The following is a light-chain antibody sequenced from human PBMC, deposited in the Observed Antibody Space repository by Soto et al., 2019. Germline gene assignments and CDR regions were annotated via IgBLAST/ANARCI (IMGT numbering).Light chain of an antibody. J-gene: IGKJ1*01. Sequence: EIVLTQSPGTLSLSPGERATLSCRASQSVSSNYLAWYQQKPGQAPRLLIFGASNRATGIPDRFSGSGSGTDFTLTISSLQSEDFAVYYCQQYNNWPRTFGQGTRVEI. V-gene: IGKV3-20*01. CDR1: QSVSSNY. CDR2: GAS. CDR3: QQYNNWPRT.